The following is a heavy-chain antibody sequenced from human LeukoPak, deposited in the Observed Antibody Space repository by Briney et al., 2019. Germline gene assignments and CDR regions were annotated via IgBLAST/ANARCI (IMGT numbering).Heavy chain of an antibody. CDR1: GFSFSSYA. CDR3: ARSLGGSYRSPGDY. J-gene: IGHJ4*02. CDR2: ISYDGGNK. V-gene: IGHV3-30*04. D-gene: IGHD1-26*01. Sequence: GGSLRLSCAASGFSFSSYAIHWVRQAPGKGLEWVAVISYDGGNKYYADSAKGRFTISRDNPKNTLSLQMNSLRAEDTSVYYCARSLGGSYRSPGDYWGQGTLVTVSS.